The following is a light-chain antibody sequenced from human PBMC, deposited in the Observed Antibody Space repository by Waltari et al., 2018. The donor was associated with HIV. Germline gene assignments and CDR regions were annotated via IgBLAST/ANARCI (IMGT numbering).Light chain of an antibody. CDR1: RSNTGSHT. CDR3: ATWDDALSGPV. V-gene: IGLV1-44*01. J-gene: IGLJ3*02. Sequence: QSVLTQPPSASGTPGQRVIISCSGNRSNTGSHTVNWYQQFSGAAPTLLIYSNNQRPSAVPDRFSGSKSGSAASLAISGLKSEDEADYHCATWDDALSGPVFGAGTKLTV. CDR2: SNN.